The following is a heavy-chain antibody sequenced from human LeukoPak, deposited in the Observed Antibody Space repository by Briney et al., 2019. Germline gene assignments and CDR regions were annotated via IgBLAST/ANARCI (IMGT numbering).Heavy chain of an antibody. CDR1: GGSISSGDYY. V-gene: IGHV4-30-4*08. Sequence: SQTLSLTCTVSGGSISSGDYYWSWIRQPPGKGLEWIGYIYYSGSTYYNPSLKSRVTISVDTSKNQFSLKLSSVTAADTAVYYCARGQLLRGGWFDPWGQGTLVTVSS. CDR3: ARGQLLRGGWFDP. J-gene: IGHJ5*02. CDR2: IYYSGST. D-gene: IGHD2-2*01.